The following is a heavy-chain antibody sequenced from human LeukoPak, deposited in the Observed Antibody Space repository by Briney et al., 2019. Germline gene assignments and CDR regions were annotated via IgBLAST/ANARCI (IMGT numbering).Heavy chain of an antibody. CDR2: IKQDGSEK. V-gene: IGHV3-7*01. D-gene: IGHD3-22*01. J-gene: IGHJ6*03. Sequence: PGGSLRLSCAASGFTFSNYWMSWVRQAPGKGLEWVANIKQDGSEKYYVDSVKGRFTISRDNAKNSLYLQMDSLRAEDTAVYYCARGAGGSSGSLYYYYYYMDVWGKGTTVTVSS. CDR1: GFTFSNYW. CDR3: ARGAGGSSGSLYYYYYYMDV.